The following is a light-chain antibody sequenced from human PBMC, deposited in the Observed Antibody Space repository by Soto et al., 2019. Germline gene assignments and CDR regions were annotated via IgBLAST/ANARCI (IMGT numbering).Light chain of an antibody. J-gene: IGKJ1*01. CDR1: QSVLYSSNNKNY. CDR2: WES. CDR3: QEYYSTPWT. V-gene: IGKV4-1*01. Sequence: DIVMTQSPDSLAVSLGETATINCKSSQSVLYSSNNKNYLAWYQQKPGQPPKLLISWESTRESGVPDRFSGSGSVTDFTLAISSLQAEDVAVYYCQEYYSTPWTFGQGTKVDIK.